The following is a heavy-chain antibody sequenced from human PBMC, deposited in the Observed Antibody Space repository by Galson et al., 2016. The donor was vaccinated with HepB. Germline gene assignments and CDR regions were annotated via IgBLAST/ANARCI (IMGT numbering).Heavy chain of an antibody. D-gene: IGHD5-12*01. J-gene: IGHJ6*02. CDR3: ARDRRIVAPLFSQYYYYAMDV. CDR1: GFTFSNYS. Sequence: SLRLSCAASGFTFSNYSMNWVRQAPGKGLEWVSYISSSSSIIYYADSVRGRFTISRDNAQNSLYLQMNSLRDEDTAVYYCARDRRIVAPLFSQYYYYAMDVWGQGTTVIVSS. CDR2: ISSSSSII. V-gene: IGHV3-48*02.